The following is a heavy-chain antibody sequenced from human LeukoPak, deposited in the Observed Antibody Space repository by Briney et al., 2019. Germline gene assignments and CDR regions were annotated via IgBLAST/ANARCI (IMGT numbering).Heavy chain of an antibody. Sequence: PGGSLRLSCAASEFTFSSYGMHWVRQAPGKGLEWVAFIRFDGTIKHYADSVKGRFTISRDNSKNTLYLQMNSLRAEDTAVYSCANGPHYQILTGYYKVRSHLDYWGQGTLVTVSS. CDR3: ANGPHYQILTGYYKVRSHLDY. J-gene: IGHJ4*02. CDR1: EFTFSSYG. V-gene: IGHV3-30*02. D-gene: IGHD3-9*01. CDR2: IRFDGTIK.